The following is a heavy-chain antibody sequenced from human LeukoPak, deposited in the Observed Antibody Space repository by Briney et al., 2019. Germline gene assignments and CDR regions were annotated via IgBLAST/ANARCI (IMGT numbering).Heavy chain of an antibody. D-gene: IGHD2-15*01. J-gene: IGHJ3*02. CDR3: ARAGVAGGFDI. V-gene: IGHV3-74*01. CDR2: IDSDGGSI. CDR1: GFTLSNSW. Sequence: GGSLRLSCAASGFTLSNSWIHWVRQAPGKGLVWVSRIDSDGGSIIYADSVEGRFTIFRDNGKNMVYLHMNSLRGEDTAVYYCARAGVAGGFDIWGQGTMVTVSS.